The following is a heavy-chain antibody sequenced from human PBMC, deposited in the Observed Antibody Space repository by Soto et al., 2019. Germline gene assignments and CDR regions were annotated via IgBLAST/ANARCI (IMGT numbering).Heavy chain of an antibody. Sequence: QITLKESGPTLVKPTQTLTLTCTFSGFSLSTSGVGVGWIRQPPGKALEWLALIYWDDDKRYSPSLKSRLTTTKATSKNQVVLTMTNMDPVDTATYYCAHSPPILGYSSRYFDYWGQGTLVTVSS. J-gene: IGHJ4*02. V-gene: IGHV2-5*02. CDR1: GFSLSTSGVG. D-gene: IGHD6-13*01. CDR3: AHSPPILGYSSRYFDY. CDR2: IYWDDDK.